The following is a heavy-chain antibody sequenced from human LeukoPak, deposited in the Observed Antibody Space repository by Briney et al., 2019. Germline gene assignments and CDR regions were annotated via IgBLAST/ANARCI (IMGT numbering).Heavy chain of an antibody. D-gene: IGHD1-1*01. CDR1: GGSISSYY. CDR2: IYYSGTT. J-gene: IGHJ4*02. V-gene: IGHV4-59*01. CDR3: TSWRSGYFDY. Sequence: PSETLSLTSTVSGGSISSYYWSWIRQPPGKGLEWIGYIYYSGTTNYNPSLKSRVTISVDTSKNQFSLKLTSVTAADTAVYYCTSWRSGYFDYWGQGTLVTVSS.